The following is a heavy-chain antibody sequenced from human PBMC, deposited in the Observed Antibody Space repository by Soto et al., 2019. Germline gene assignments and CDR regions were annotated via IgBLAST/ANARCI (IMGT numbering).Heavy chain of an antibody. J-gene: IGHJ5*01. CDR2: IKEDGSET. V-gene: IGHV3-7*01. CDR3: ARVIPDTRYRPSDS. D-gene: IGHD1-1*01. CDR1: GFTFSNYL. Sequence: GVSLRLSCAASGFTFSNYLMNWVRQTPGKGLEWVATIKEDGSETYYVDSVKGRFTISRDNAKSSLYLQMNGLRVEDTGIYYCARVIPDTRYRPSDSWGQGNLVTVSS.